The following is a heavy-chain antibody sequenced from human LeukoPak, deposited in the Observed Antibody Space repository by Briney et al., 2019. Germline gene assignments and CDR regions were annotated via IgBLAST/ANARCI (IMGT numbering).Heavy chain of an antibody. CDR1: GYTFSNYG. CDR2: ISAFNGDT. V-gene: IGHV1-18*01. D-gene: IGHD4-17*01. Sequence: ASVKVSCKASGYTFSNYGISWVRQAPGQGLEWMGWISAFNGDTNYAQNLQGRVTLTTDTSTSTAYMDLGSLRSDDTAVYYCARARRGGDYDSYFDYWGQGTLVTVSS. CDR3: ARARRGGDYDSYFDY. J-gene: IGHJ4*02.